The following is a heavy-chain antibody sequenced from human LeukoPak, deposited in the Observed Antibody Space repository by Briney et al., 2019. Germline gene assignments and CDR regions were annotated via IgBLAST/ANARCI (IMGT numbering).Heavy chain of an antibody. CDR1: GYTFSNYG. CDR2: ISAFNGDT. V-gene: IGHV1-18*01. D-gene: IGHD4-17*01. Sequence: ASVKVSCKASGYTFSNYGISWVRQAPGQGLEWMGWISAFNGDTNYAQNLQGRVTLTTDTSTSTAYMDLGSLRSDDTAVYYCARARRGGDYDSYFDYWGQGTLVTVSS. CDR3: ARARRGGDYDSYFDY. J-gene: IGHJ4*02.